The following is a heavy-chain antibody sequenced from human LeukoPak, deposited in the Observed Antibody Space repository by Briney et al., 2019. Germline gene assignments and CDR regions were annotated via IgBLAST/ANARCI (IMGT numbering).Heavy chain of an antibody. CDR3: ARDWGAVAATPFDY. J-gene: IGHJ4*02. CDR1: GYTFTSYA. D-gene: IGHD6-19*01. V-gene: IGHV1-3*01. Sequence: EASVKVSCKASGYTFTSYAMHWVRQAPGQRLEWMGWINAGNGNTKYSQKFQGRVTITRDTSASTAYMELSSLRSEDTAVYYCARDWGAVAATPFDYWGQGTLVTVSS. CDR2: INAGNGNT.